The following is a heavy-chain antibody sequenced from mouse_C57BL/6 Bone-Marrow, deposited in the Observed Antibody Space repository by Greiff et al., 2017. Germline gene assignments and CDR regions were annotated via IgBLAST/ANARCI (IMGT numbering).Heavy chain of an antibody. Sequence: EVQRVESEGGLVQPGSSMKLSCTASGFTFSDYYIAWVRQVPEKGLEWVANINYDGSSTYYLDSLKSRFIISRDNAKNILYLQMSSLKSEDTATYYCARGDYYGRVFDYWGQGTTLTVSS. V-gene: IGHV5-16*01. CDR1: GFTFSDYY. CDR2: INYDGSST. J-gene: IGHJ2*01. CDR3: ARGDYYGRVFDY. D-gene: IGHD1-1*01.